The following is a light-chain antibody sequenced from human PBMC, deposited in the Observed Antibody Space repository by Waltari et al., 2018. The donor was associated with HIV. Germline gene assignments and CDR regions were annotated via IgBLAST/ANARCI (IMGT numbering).Light chain of an antibody. J-gene: IGLJ1*01. CDR3: CSCPRSGIRYV. Sequence: QPALTQPASVSGSPGQSIPISCPGTSSNVGSDDLVSWYQQHPGEAPKLIIYEVTKRPSGVSNRFSGSKSGNTASLTISGLQAEDEADYYCCSCPRSGIRYVFGTGTKVTVL. V-gene: IGLV2-23*02. CDR2: EVT. CDR1: SSNVGSDDL.